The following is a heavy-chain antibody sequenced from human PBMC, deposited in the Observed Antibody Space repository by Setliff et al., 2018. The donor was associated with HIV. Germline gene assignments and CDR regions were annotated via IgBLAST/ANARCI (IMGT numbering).Heavy chain of an antibody. D-gene: IGHD2-21*01. Sequence: GASVKVSCKASGGTFSSYGITWVRQAPGQGLEWMGGSTPLLDTTNYAQKFQGRVTITTDESTNTVYLQMNSLTAEDTALYYCVRDLARVIAHWGQGTLVTVSS. CDR1: GGTFSSYG. J-gene: IGHJ4*02. CDR2: STPLLDTT. CDR3: VRDLARVIAH. V-gene: IGHV1-69*05.